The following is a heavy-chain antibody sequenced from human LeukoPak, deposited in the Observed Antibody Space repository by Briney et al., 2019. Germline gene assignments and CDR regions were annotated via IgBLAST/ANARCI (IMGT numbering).Heavy chain of an antibody. Sequence: GGSLRLSCAASGSTFSSYSMNWVRQAPGKGLEWVSSISSSSSYIYYADSVKGRFTISRDNAKNSLYLQMNSLRAEDTAVYYCARGSWGRWNYIAYYFDYWGQGTLVTVSS. CDR1: GSTFSSYS. CDR2: ISSSSSYI. V-gene: IGHV3-21*01. CDR3: ARGSWGRWNYIAYYFDY. D-gene: IGHD1-7*01. J-gene: IGHJ4*02.